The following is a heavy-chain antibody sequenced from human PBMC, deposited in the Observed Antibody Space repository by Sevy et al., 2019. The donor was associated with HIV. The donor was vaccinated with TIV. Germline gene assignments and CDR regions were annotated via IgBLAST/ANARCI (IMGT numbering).Heavy chain of an antibody. D-gene: IGHD1-7*01. CDR2: IWYDGSNK. Sequence: GGSLRLSCAASGFTFSSYGMHWVRQAPGKGVEWVAVIWYDGSNKYYAHSVKGRFTISRDNSKNTLYLQMNSLRAEDTAVYYCARDHLFGITGTDNFDYWGQGTLVTVSS. CDR3: ARDHLFGITGTDNFDY. J-gene: IGHJ4*02. CDR1: GFTFSSYG. V-gene: IGHV3-33*01.